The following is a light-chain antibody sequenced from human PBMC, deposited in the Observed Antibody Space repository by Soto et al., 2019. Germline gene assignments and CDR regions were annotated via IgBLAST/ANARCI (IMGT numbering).Light chain of an antibody. V-gene: IGKV1-8*01. CDR1: QDIGTY. CDR3: QQFYNYPRT. CDR2: DAS. J-gene: IGKJ1*01. Sequence: AIRMTHSPSSFAASTGDGVSITFRAAQDIGTYLAWYQQIPGKAPKLLIYDASTLQTGVPSRFSGSGSGTDFTLTISYLQSEDFGTYYCQQFYNYPRTFGQGTKVDIK.